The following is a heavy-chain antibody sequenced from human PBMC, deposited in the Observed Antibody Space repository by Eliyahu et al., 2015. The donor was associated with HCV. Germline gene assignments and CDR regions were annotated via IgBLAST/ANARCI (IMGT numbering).Heavy chain of an antibody. CDR2: VKTKADGETT. CDR1: GFXXSDAW. J-gene: IGHJ4*02. V-gene: IGHV3-15*01. D-gene: IGHD3-3*01. Sequence: EVQLXESGGGLVKPGGSXRLXCXASGFXXSDAWMWWVRQAPGXGREWVGXVKTKADGETTDYGAPVKGRFTISRDDSKDTLDLLMNSLKAEDTAVYYCVRPFGIVNYFDYWGQGTLVTVSS. CDR3: VRPFGIVNYFDY.